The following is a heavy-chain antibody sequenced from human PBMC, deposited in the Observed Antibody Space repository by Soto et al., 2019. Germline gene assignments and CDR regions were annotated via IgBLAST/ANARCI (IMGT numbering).Heavy chain of an antibody. J-gene: IGHJ6*02. D-gene: IGHD3-22*01. CDR2: ISSNGGST. CDR3: VKVPYYYDSSGYLDYYYGMDV. CDR1: GFTFSSYA. V-gene: IGHV3-64D*06. Sequence: GGSLRLSCSASGFTFSSYAMHWVRQAPGKGLEYVSAISSNGGSTYYADSVKGRFTISRDNSKNTLYLQMSSLRAEDTAVYYCVKVPYYYDSSGYLDYYYGMDVWGQGTTVTVSS.